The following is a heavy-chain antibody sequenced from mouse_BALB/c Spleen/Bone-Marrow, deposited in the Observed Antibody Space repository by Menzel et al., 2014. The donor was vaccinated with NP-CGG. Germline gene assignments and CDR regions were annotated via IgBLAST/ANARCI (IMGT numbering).Heavy chain of an antibody. Sequence: EVQLQQSGAELAKPGASVKLSCTASGFNIKDTYMHWVKQRPEQGLEWIGRIDPANGNTKYDPKFQGKATITADTSSNKDYLELSNLKSEDTAVYYCARWGRYGNYLAWFAFWGQGTLVTVSA. CDR1: GFNIKDTY. V-gene: IGHV14-3*02. CDR3: ARWGRYGNYLAWFAF. D-gene: IGHD2-10*02. J-gene: IGHJ3*01. CDR2: IDPANGNT.